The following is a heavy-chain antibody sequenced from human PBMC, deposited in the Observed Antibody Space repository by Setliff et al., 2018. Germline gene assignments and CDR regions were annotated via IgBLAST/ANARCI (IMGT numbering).Heavy chain of an antibody. CDR3: AAEPDYDILTGWPYYFGY. Sequence: ASVKVSCKASGGTFSSYAISWVRQAPGQGLEWMGGIIPILGIANYAQKFQGRVTITRDMSTSTAYMELSSLRSEDTAVYYCAAEPDYDILTGWPYYFGYWGQGTLVT. J-gene: IGHJ4*02. CDR2: IIPILGIA. CDR1: GGTFSSYA. D-gene: IGHD3-9*01. V-gene: IGHV1-69*10.